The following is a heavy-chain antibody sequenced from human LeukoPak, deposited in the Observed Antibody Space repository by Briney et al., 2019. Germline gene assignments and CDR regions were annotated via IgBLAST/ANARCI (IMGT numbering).Heavy chain of an antibody. CDR1: GGSISSGSYY. V-gene: IGHV4-61*02. J-gene: IGHJ4*02. CDR2: IYTSGST. Sequence: SETLSLTCTVSGGSISSGSYYWSWIRQPAGKGLEWIGRIYTSGSTNYNPSLKSRVTISVDTSKNQFSLKLSSVTAADTAVYYCARETILEWSSPTSVFGYWGQGTLVTVSS. D-gene: IGHD3-3*01. CDR3: ARETILEWSSPTSVFGY.